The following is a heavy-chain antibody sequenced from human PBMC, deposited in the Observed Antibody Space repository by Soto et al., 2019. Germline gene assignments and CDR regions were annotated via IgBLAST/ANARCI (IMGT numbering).Heavy chain of an antibody. CDR3: ARDSRYCSGGSCYPDRGNYYYGMDV. J-gene: IGHJ6*02. D-gene: IGHD2-15*01. CDR1: GFTFSSYS. Sequence: GGSLRLSCAASGFTFSSYSMNWVRQAPGKGLEWVSSISSSSSYIYYADSVKGRFTISRDNAKNSLYLQMNSLRAEDTAVYYCARDSRYCSGGSCYPDRGNYYYGMDVWGQGTTVTVSS. V-gene: IGHV3-21*01. CDR2: ISSSSSYI.